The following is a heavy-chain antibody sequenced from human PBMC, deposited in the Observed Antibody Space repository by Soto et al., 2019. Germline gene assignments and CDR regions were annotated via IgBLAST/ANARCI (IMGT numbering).Heavy chain of an antibody. Sequence: QVQLQESGPGLVKPSQTLSLTCTVAGGSISSGGYYWSWIRQHPGKGLEWIVSIYYSGSTYYNPSLKSRVTRSLDTSKNQFSLKLSSVTAADTAVYYCARVRSQVAIDYWGQGTLVTVSS. CDR3: ARVRSQVAIDY. V-gene: IGHV4-31*03. CDR1: GGSISSGGYY. CDR2: IYYSGST. D-gene: IGHD5-12*01. J-gene: IGHJ4*02.